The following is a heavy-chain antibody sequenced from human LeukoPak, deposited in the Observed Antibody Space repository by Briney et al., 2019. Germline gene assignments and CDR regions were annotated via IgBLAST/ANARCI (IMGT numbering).Heavy chain of an antibody. Sequence: ASVKVSCKASGYTFTCYYIHWVRQAPAQGLEWMGWMKPNTGDTTYAQQFQGRLIMTRDKSISTAYMLLTRLISDDTAVYDYVRGYYDSSAYYSADYWGQGTLVTVSS. CDR3: VRGYYDSSAYYSADY. CDR1: GYTFTCYY. V-gene: IGHV1-2*02. J-gene: IGHJ4*02. CDR2: MKPNTGDT. D-gene: IGHD3-22*01.